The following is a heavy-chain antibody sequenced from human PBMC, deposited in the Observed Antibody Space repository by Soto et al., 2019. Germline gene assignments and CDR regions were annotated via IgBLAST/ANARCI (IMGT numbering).Heavy chain of an antibody. Sequence: QVQLVQSGAEVKKPGPSVKASCKASGGTFSPYTINWVRQAPGQGLEWMGRIIPFLGLTNYAQKFQSRVTFTADNSTSTAYMELSGLRFEDPAVYYCARDWESSVSTWSFGGFWGRGTLVTVSS. J-gene: IGHJ4*02. CDR3: ARDWESSVSTWSFGGF. CDR1: GGTFSPYT. CDR2: IIPFLGLT. V-gene: IGHV1-69*08. D-gene: IGHD3-16*01.